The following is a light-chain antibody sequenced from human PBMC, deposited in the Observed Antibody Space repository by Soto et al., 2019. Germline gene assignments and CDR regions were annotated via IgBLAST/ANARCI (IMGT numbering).Light chain of an antibody. CDR2: GAS. CDR3: QQYNNWPRT. CDR1: RAISIN. V-gene: IGKV3-15*01. J-gene: IGKJ1*01. Sequence: EIVLTQSPGTLSLSPGERATLSCRASRAISINLAWYQHKPGQAPRLLIYGASTRATGIPARFSGSGSGTAFTLTISSLQSEDFALYYCQQYNNWPRTFGQGTKVDIK.